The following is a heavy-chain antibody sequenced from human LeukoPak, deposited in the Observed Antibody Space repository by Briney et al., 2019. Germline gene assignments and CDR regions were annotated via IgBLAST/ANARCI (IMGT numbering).Heavy chain of an antibody. CDR2: ISSTSTFI. CDR3: ARDFKDRGF. D-gene: IGHD3-10*01. V-gene: IGHV3-21*01. J-gene: IGHJ4*02. Sequence: GGSLRLSCAASGFTFSRYSMNWVRQAPGKGLEWVASISSTSTFIYSADSVKGRFTISRDNAKDTLYLQMEGLTADDTAVYYCARDFKDRGFWGQGTLVTVSS. CDR1: GFTFSRYS.